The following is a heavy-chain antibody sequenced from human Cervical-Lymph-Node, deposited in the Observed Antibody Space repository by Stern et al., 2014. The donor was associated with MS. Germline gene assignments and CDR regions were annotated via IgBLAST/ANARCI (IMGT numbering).Heavy chain of an antibody. CDR3: ARGSGDNWFDP. Sequence: QDQLVQSGAEVKKPGSSVKVSCKSSGGISWVRQAPGQGLEWMGGVIPFIGIPNYAQMFQGRVTITADTSTNTTCLHLSRLTSADSAVYYCARGSGDNWFDPWGQGTLVTVSS. V-gene: IGHV1-69*04. CDR1: GG. D-gene: IGHD3-10*01. CDR2: VIPFIGIP. J-gene: IGHJ5*02.